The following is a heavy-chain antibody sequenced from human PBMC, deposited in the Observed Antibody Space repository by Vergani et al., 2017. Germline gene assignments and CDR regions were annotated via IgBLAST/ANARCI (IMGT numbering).Heavy chain of an antibody. CDR1: GFTFSSYS. D-gene: IGHD3-16*01. CDR2: ISSSSSTI. V-gene: IGHV3-48*01. CDR3: AREEGGGTVDY. Sequence: EVQLVESGGGLVQPGGSLRLSCAASGFTFSSYSMNWVRQAPGKGLEWVSYISSSSSTIYYADSVKGRFTISRDNAKNSLYLQMNSLRAEDTAVYYCAREEGGGTVDYWGQGTLVTVSS. J-gene: IGHJ4*02.